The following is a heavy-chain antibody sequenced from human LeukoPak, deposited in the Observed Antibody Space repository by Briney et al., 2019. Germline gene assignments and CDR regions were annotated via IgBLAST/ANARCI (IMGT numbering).Heavy chain of an antibody. V-gene: IGHV4-59*01. J-gene: IGHJ6*03. CDR2: IFYSGRT. CDR1: GGSISSYY. Sequence: RASETLSLTCTVSGGSISSYYWNWIRQPPGKGLEWIGYIFYSGRTSYNPSLKSRVTLSVDTSKNWFSLRLTSVTAADTAVYYCARDYYDYSNYGGPYYYYYYMDVWGKGTTVTISS. D-gene: IGHD4-11*01. CDR3: ARDYYDYSNYGGPYYYYYYMDV.